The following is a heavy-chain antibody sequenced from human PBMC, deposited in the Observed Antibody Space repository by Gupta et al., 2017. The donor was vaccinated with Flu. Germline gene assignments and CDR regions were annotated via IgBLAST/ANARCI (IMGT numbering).Heavy chain of an antibody. V-gene: IGHV1-69*01. CDR3: ARDLYCSGGSCYTAILGY. CDR2: IIPIFGTA. CDR1: GGTFSSYA. J-gene: IGHJ4*02. D-gene: IGHD2-15*01. Sequence: QVQLVQSGAEVKKPGSSVKVSCKASGGTFSSYAISWVRQAPGQGLEWMGGIIPIFGTANYAQKFQGRVTITADESTSTAYMELSSLRSEDTAVYYCARDLYCSGGSCYTAILGYWGQGTLVTVSS.